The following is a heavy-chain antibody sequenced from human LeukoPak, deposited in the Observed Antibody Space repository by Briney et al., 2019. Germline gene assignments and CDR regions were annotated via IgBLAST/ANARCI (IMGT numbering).Heavy chain of an antibody. J-gene: IGHJ6*02. CDR3: AKGEGYDFWSGNYYYYGMDV. D-gene: IGHD3-3*01. CDR2: ISWNSGSI. Sequence: GRSLRLSCAASGFTFDDYAMHWVRQAPGKGLEWVSGISWNSGSIGYADSVKGRFTISRDNTKNSLYLQMNSLRAEDTALYYCAKGEGYDFWSGNYYYYGMDVWGQGTTVTVSS. CDR1: GFTFDDYA. V-gene: IGHV3-9*01.